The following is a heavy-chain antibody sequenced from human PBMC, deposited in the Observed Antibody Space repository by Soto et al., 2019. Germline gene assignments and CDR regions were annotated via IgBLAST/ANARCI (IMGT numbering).Heavy chain of an antibody. D-gene: IGHD2-15*01. CDR3: ARGSRGLNWFDP. Sequence: SGDSAAWNWIRQSPSRGLEWLGRTYYRSKWYNDYAESVKSRITISPDTSKNQVSLQLNSVTPEDTAVYYCARGSRGLNWFDPWGQGTLVTVSS. CDR2: TYYRSKWYN. V-gene: IGHV6-1*01. J-gene: IGHJ5*02. CDR1: SGDSAA.